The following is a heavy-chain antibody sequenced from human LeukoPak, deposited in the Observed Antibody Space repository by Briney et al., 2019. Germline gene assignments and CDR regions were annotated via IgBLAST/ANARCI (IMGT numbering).Heavy chain of an antibody. Sequence: PGGSLRLSCAASGFTFSSYGMHWVRQAPGKGLEWVAVIWYDGSNKYYADSVKGRFTISRDNSKNTLYLQMNSLRAEDTAVYYCARDGAYEVDYYYHMDVWAKGPRSPSP. CDR2: IWYDGSNK. D-gene: IGHD2-8*01. J-gene: IGHJ6*03. CDR1: GFTFSSYG. CDR3: ARDGAYEVDYYYHMDV. V-gene: IGHV3-33*01.